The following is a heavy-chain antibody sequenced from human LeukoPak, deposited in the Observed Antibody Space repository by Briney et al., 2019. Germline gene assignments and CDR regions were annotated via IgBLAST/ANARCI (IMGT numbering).Heavy chain of an antibody. CDR2: IYYSGST. J-gene: IGHJ3*02. CDR3: ARDSTDAFDI. Sequence: PSETLSLTCTVFGGSISSSSHSWGWIRQPPGKGLEWIGNIYYSGSTYYNASLKSRVTISVDTSKKQFSLKLSSVTAADTAVYYCARDSTDAFDIWGQGTMVTVSS. V-gene: IGHV4-39*07. CDR1: GGSISSSSHS.